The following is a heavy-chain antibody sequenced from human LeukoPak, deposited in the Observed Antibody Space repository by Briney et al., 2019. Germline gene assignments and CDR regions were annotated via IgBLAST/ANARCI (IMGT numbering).Heavy chain of an antibody. V-gene: IGHV3-23*01. J-gene: IGHJ4*02. Sequence: GGSLRLSCAAAGFIFSNYAMSWVRQAPGKGPEWGSGISGGSGGTNYADSVKGRFTISRDNSKNTMYLQMNSLRAEDTAVYYCARDRARYSYGYVLDYWGQGTLVTVSS. CDR1: GFIFSNYA. CDR2: ISGGSGGT. CDR3: ARDRARYSYGYVLDY. D-gene: IGHD5-18*01.